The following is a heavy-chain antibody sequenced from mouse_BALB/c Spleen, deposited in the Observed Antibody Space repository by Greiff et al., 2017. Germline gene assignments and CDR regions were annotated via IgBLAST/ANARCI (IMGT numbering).Heavy chain of an antibody. CDR3: ARDDYDAGFAY. CDR2: ISYSGST. CDR1: GYSITSDYA. D-gene: IGHD2-4*01. V-gene: IGHV3-2*02. Sequence: EVKLLESGPGLVKPSQSLSLTCTVTGYSITSDYAWNWIRQFPGNKLEWMGYISYSGSTSYNPSLKSRISITRDTSKNQFFLQLNSVTTEDTATYYCARDDYDAGFAYWGQGTLVTVSA. J-gene: IGHJ3*01.